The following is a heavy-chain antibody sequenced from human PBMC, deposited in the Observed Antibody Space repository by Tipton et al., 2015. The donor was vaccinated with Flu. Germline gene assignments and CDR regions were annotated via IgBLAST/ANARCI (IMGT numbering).Heavy chain of an antibody. J-gene: IGHJ4*02. CDR3: AKADSSGFYYARRHS. D-gene: IGHD3-22*01. CDR1: GFTFTSYA. V-gene: IGHV3-23*01. CDR2: ISGSGGST. Sequence: SLRLSCAASGFTFTSYAMNWVRQAPGKGLEWVSGISGSGGSTFYVDSVKGRFTISRDNSKNTLYLLMNSLRAEDTAVYYCAKADSSGFYYARRHSWGQGTLVTVSS.